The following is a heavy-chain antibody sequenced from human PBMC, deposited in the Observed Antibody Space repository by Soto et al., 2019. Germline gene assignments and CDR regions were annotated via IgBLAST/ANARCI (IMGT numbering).Heavy chain of an antibody. V-gene: IGHV3-30*03. CDR3: AIGMNYYYIYSLDV. CDR2: ISYDGSNK. CDR1: GFTFGTYA. Sequence: QVQLVESGGGVVQPGRSLRLSCAASGFTFGTYAMHWVRQAPGQGLEWVAVISYDGSNKYYADSVRGRFTISRDKSKNTVYLQMNSLRAEDTAVYYCAIGMNYYYIYSLDVWGQGTTVTVSS. J-gene: IGHJ6*02.